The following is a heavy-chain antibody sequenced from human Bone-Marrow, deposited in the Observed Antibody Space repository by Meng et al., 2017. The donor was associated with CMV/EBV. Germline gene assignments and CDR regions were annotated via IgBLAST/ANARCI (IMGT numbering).Heavy chain of an antibody. V-gene: IGHV3-74*03. J-gene: IGHJ4*02. D-gene: IGHD1-26*01. Sequence: GESLKISCAASGFAFSTYWMHWVRQAPGKGLVWVSRIDSDGTVTTYGDSVKGRFTVSRDNAQNTMYLQMSSLRAEDTAVYFCGRDIVGHTVDYWGQGTLVTGSS. CDR3: GRDIVGHTVDY. CDR1: GFAFSTYW. CDR2: IDSDGTVT.